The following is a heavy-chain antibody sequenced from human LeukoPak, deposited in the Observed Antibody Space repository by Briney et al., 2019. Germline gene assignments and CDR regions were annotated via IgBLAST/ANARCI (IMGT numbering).Heavy chain of an antibody. Sequence: GGSLRLSCAASGFTSSSYAMSWVRQAPGKGLEWVSAISGSGGSTYYADSVKGRFTISRDNSKNTLYLQMNSLRAEDTAVYYCAKWELGIDQYFDYWGQGTLVTVSS. V-gene: IGHV3-23*01. CDR3: AKWELGIDQYFDY. CDR1: GFTSSSYA. D-gene: IGHD7-27*01. CDR2: ISGSGGST. J-gene: IGHJ4*02.